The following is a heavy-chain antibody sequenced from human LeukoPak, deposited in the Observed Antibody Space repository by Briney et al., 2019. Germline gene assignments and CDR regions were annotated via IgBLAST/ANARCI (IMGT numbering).Heavy chain of an antibody. CDR2: IYYSGST. D-gene: IGHD3-3*01. Sequence: PSGTLTLTCTVSGCSISSSSYYWGWMRQPPGKGLVWIGCIYYSGSTYYNPSLKSPVTISEDKSKKQFHLKLRSADDADMAVYYRARGRSPFGMDVCGQGATVTVSS. CDR3: ARGRSPFGMDV. V-gene: IGHV4-39*01. J-gene: IGHJ6*02. CDR1: GCSISSSSYY.